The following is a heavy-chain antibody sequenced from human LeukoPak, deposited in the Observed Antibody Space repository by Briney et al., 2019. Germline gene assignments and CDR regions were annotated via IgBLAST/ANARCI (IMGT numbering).Heavy chain of an antibody. Sequence: SETLSLTCAVYGGSFSGYYWSWIRQPPGKGLEWIGEINHSGSTNYNPSLKSRVTISVDTSKNQFSLKLSSVTAADTAVYYCARGLQQPANYYYGMDAWGQGTTVTVSS. J-gene: IGHJ6*02. D-gene: IGHD6-13*01. CDR2: INHSGST. CDR1: GGSFSGYY. V-gene: IGHV4-34*01. CDR3: ARGLQQPANYYYGMDA.